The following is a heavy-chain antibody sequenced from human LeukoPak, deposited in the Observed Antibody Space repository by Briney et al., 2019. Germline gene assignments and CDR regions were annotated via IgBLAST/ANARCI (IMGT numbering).Heavy chain of an antibody. J-gene: IGHJ4*02. CDR2: MHPNSGNT. V-gene: IGHV1-8*03. CDR1: GYTFTSYD. CDR3: ARGVSAAGMDY. D-gene: IGHD6-13*01. Sequence: ASVKVSCKASGYTFTSYDINWVRQATGQGLEWMGWMHPNSGNTGYAQKFQGRVTITRNTSISTAYMELSSLRSEDTAVYYCARGVSAAGMDYWGQGTLVTVSS.